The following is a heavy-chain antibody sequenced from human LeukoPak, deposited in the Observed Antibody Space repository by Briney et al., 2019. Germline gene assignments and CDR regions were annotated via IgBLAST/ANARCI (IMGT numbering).Heavy chain of an antibody. J-gene: IGHJ4*02. Sequence: GGSLRLSCAASGFTFSSYAMSWVRQALGKGLEWVSAISGSGGSTYYADSVKGRFTISRDNSKNTLYLQMNSLRAEDTAVYYCAKVQSMVRGASFDYWGQGTLVTVSS. CDR3: AKVQSMVRGASFDY. V-gene: IGHV3-23*01. CDR2: ISGSGGST. D-gene: IGHD3-10*01. CDR1: GFTFSSYA.